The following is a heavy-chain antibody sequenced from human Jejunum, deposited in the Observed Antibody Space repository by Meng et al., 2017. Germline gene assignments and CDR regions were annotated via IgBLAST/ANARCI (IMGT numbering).Heavy chain of an antibody. V-gene: IGHV3-23*01. D-gene: IGHD2-15*01. Sequence: GESLKISCAASGFVFSSYAMNWVRQAPGKGPEWVSVISDSGRTKYYVDSVRGRFTISRDNSQDTLYLQMNSLRAEDTAVYSCAKGGTSRPFEYWGQGTLVTVSS. J-gene: IGHJ4*02. CDR2: ISDSGRTK. CDR3: AKGGTSRPFEY. CDR1: GFVFSSYA.